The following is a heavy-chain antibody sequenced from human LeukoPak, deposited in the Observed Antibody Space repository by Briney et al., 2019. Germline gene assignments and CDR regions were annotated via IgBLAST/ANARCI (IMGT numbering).Heavy chain of an antibody. CDR2: IYNNGRT. D-gene: IGHD6-13*01. CDR1: GGSTTSGDYY. Sequence: PSQTLSLTCTVSGGSTTSGDYYSSWIRQPPGKGLEWIGYIYNNGRTYYNPSLKSRVTISVDTSKNLFSLKVSSVTAADAAVYYCSRGRSSSWSSSDYWGQGTLVTVSS. CDR3: SRGRSSSWSSSDY. V-gene: IGHV4-30-4*01. J-gene: IGHJ4*02.